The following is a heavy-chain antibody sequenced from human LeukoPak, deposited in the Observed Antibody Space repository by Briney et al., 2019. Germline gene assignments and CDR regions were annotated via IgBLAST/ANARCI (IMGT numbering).Heavy chain of an antibody. Sequence: ASVKVSCKASGYTFNGYYIHWVRQAPGQGLEWMGWINPNSGGTNSAQMFRGRVTLTRDTSISTAYMELSGLTSDDTAVYYCARRYLVVGATKVYYFDYWGQGTLVTVSS. V-gene: IGHV1-2*02. CDR2: INPNSGGT. D-gene: IGHD1-26*01. CDR1: GYTFNGYY. CDR3: ARRYLVVGATKVYYFDY. J-gene: IGHJ4*02.